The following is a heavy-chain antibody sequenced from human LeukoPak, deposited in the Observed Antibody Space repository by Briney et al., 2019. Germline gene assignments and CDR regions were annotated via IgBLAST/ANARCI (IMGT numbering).Heavy chain of an antibody. J-gene: IGHJ3*02. CDR1: GFTFSSYG. CDR3: AEVRSSAYDI. Sequence: GGSLRLSCAASGFTFSSYGMHWVRQAPGKGLEWVAVISYDGSNKYYADSVKGRFTISRDNSKNTLYLQMNSLRDEDTAVYYCAEVRSSAYDIWGQGTLVSISS. CDR2: ISYDGSNK. V-gene: IGHV3-30*18.